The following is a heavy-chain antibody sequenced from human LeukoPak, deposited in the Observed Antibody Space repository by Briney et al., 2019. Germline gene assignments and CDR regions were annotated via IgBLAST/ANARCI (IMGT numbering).Heavy chain of an antibody. CDR1: GDSISSGNFY. D-gene: IGHD1-14*01. Sequence: SETLSLTCTVSGDSISSGNFYWGWIRQPPGKGLEWIGEINHSGSTNYNPSLKSRVTISVDTSKNQFSLKLSSVTAADTAVYNCARGGDHAGVYWGQGTLVTVSS. CDR2: INHSGST. V-gene: IGHV4-39*07. J-gene: IGHJ4*02. CDR3: ARGGDHAGVY.